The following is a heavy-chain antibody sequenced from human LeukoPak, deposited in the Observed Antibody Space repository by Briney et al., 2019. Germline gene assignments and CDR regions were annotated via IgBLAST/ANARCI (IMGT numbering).Heavy chain of an antibody. V-gene: IGHV4-34*01. CDR2: INHSGST. CDR1: GGSFSGYY. Sequence: KPSETLSLTCAVYGGSFSGYYWSWIRQPPGKGLEWIGEINHSGSTSYNPSLKSRVTISVDTSKNQFSLKLSSVTAADTAVYYCARARRRFDPWGQGTLVTVSS. J-gene: IGHJ5*02. CDR3: ARARRRFDP.